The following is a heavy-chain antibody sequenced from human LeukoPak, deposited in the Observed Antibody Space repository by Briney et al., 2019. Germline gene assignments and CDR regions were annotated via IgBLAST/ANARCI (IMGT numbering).Heavy chain of an antibody. Sequence: SETLSLTCAVYGGSFSGYYWSWIRQPPGKGLEWIGEINHSGSTNYNPSLKSRVTISVDTSKNQFSLKLSSVTAADTAVYYCARGREGYGAYAHNWFDPWGQGTLVTVSS. CDR1: GGSFSGYY. D-gene: IGHD4-17*01. J-gene: IGHJ5*02. CDR2: INHSGST. V-gene: IGHV4-34*01. CDR3: ARGREGYGAYAHNWFDP.